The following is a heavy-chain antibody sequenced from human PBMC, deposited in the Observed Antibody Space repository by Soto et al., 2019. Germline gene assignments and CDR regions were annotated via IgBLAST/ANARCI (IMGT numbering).Heavy chain of an antibody. J-gene: IGHJ4*02. V-gene: IGHV5-10-1*01. CDR1: GDNFNNNW. Sequence: GESRKISRTASGDNFNNNWIGWLRQTPGKGLEWMGRIEPSDSYIDYSPSFKGHVTISSDKSIKTVYLQWSSLKASDTAMYYCARLRSLTSKIKFGKDCDYWGQGAMVTVXS. D-gene: IGHD3-16*01. CDR3: ARLRSLTSKIKFGKDCDY. CDR2: IEPSDSYI.